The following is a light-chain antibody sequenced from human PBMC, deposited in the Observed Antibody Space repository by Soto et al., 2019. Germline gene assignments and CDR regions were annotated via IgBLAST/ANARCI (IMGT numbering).Light chain of an antibody. Sequence: EIVLTQSPGTLSLSPGERATLYCGASQSVTSTSFAWYQQKPGQAPRLLIYNTSNRAGGIPARFSGSGSGTDFTLTIDRLEPEDFAVYYCQQYSYSLWTFGQGTKVDIK. CDR2: NTS. CDR1: QSVTSTS. V-gene: IGKV3-20*01. CDR3: QQYSYSLWT. J-gene: IGKJ1*01.